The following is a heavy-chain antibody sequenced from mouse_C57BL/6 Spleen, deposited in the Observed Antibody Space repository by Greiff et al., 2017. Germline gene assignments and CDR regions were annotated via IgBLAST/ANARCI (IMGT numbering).Heavy chain of an antibody. CDR3: ASITTVVTRYFDV. D-gene: IGHD1-1*01. Sequence: QVQLQQPGTELVKPGASVKLSCKASGYTFTSYWMHWVKQRPGQGLEWIGNINPSNGGTNYNEKFKSKATLTVDKSSSTAYMQLSSLISEDSAVYYCASITTVVTRYFDVWGTGTTVTVSS. CDR1: GYTFTSYW. J-gene: IGHJ1*03. CDR2: INPSNGGT. V-gene: IGHV1-53*01.